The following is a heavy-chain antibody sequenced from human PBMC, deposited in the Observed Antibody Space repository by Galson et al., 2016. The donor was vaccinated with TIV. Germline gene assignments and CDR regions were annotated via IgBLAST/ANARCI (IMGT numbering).Heavy chain of an antibody. J-gene: IGHJ6*02. CDR2: ISSTSKTI. V-gene: IGHV3-48*01. CDR1: GFTFKTYN. D-gene: IGHD4-17*01. Sequence: SLRLSCAASGFTFKTYNMNWVRQAPGKGLEWLSYISSTSKTIYYADSVRGRLTISRDNAKGSLFLQMDSLRGEDTAVYFCARDEALDNGDYSRQHSYYGMEVWGQGTTVSVSS. CDR3: ARDEALDNGDYSRQHSYYGMEV.